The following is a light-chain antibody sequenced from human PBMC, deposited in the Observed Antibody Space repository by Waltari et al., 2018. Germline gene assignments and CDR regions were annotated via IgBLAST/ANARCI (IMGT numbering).Light chain of an antibody. J-gene: IGKJ3*01. CDR3: QQYDNSIFT. CDR1: QDISKY. CDR2: DAS. V-gene: IGKV1-33*01. Sequence: DIQMTQSPSSLSASVGDRVTITCQASQDISKYLNWYQQKPGKAPKLLIYDASNLETGVPSMFSGSGSGTDFTFTISSLQPEDIATYYCQQYDNSIFTFGPGTKVDIK.